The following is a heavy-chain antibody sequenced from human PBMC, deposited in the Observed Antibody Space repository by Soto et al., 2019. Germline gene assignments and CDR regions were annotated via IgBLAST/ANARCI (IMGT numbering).Heavy chain of an antibody. V-gene: IGHV3-30*18. J-gene: IGHJ6*02. CDR1: GFAFSSYA. Sequence: QVHLVESGGGVVQPGASLRLSCEASGFAFSSYAMHWVRQAPGKGLEWVGVISYDGNYIYYADSVKGRFTISRDNYKNTLYVQVNSMRPEETAVYYCAKGILSATIGPYAMDVWGQGTTVTVSS. CDR2: ISYDGNYI. D-gene: IGHD3-16*01. CDR3: AKGILSATIGPYAMDV.